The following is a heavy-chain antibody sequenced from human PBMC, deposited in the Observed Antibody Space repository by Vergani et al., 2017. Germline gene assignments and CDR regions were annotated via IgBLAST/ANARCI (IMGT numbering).Heavy chain of an antibody. CDR1: GGSFTSYH. V-gene: IGHV4-34*01. Sequence: QVQLQQWGGGLLKPSETLSLTCVVNGGSFTSYHWTWIRQSPGEGLEWVGDIDHTGLPVYNPSLKSRLTMSVDKTRNQFSLTLNSVTATDTAIYFCARVNTETNGHLYYYYYMDVWGQGTAVTVS. D-gene: IGHD4-11*01. CDR3: ARVNTETNGHLYYYYYMDV. J-gene: IGHJ6*03. CDR2: IDHTGLP.